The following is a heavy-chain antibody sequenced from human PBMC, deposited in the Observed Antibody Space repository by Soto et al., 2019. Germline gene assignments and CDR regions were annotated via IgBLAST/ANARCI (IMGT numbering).Heavy chain of an antibody. J-gene: IGHJ5*02. Sequence: GGSLRLSCAASGFTFRSFTMNWVRQAPGKGLEWVPTISSNSAYIYYTDALRGRFTISRDNAKNSLHLQMNSLRAEDTAVYYCTRDASRDSSARGWFDPWGPGTLVTVSS. CDR2: ISSNSAYI. CDR3: TRDASRDSSARGWFDP. D-gene: IGHD6-13*01. CDR1: GFTFRSFT. V-gene: IGHV3-21*01.